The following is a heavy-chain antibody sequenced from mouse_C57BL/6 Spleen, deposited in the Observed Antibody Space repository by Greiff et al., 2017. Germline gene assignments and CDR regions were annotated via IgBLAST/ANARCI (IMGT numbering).Heavy chain of an antibody. D-gene: IGHD1-1*01. V-gene: IGHV5-4*03. CDR2: ISDGGSYT. Sequence: EVKLMESGGGLVKPGGSLKLSCAASGFTFSSYAMSWVRQTPEKRLEWVATISDGGSYTYYPDNVKGRFTISRDNAKNNLYLQMSHLKSEDTAMYYCARVITTVVRGYFDYWGQGTTLTVSS. J-gene: IGHJ2*01. CDR1: GFTFSSYA. CDR3: ARVITTVVRGYFDY.